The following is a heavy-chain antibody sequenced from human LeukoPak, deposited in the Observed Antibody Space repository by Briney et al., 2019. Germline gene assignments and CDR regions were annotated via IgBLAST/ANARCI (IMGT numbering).Heavy chain of an antibody. CDR3: ARGYYGGNSDY. D-gene: IGHD4-23*01. CDR2: IIPILGIA. J-gene: IGHJ4*02. Sequence: ASVKVSCKASGGTFSSYAISWVRQAPGQGLEWMGRIIPILGIANYAQKFQGRVTITADKSTSTAYMELSSLRSEDTAVYYCARGYYGGNSDYWGQGTLVTVSS. CDR1: GGTFSSYA. V-gene: IGHV1-69*04.